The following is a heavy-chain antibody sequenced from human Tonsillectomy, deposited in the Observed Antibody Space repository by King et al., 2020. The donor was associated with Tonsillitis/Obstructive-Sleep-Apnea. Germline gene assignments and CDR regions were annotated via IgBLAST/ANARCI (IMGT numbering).Heavy chain of an antibody. D-gene: IGHD4-11*01. CDR1: GGSISNYY. V-gene: IGHV4-59*01. J-gene: IGHJ3*02. CDR3: ARPQYSNDPDTFDI. Sequence: QLQGSGPGLVKPSETLSLTCTVSGGSISNYYWSWIRQPPGKGLEWIGYIYYSGSTNYNPSLKSRVTISVDTSKNQFSLKLSSVTAADTAVYYCARPQYSNDPDTFDIWGQGTMVTVSS. CDR2: IYYSGST.